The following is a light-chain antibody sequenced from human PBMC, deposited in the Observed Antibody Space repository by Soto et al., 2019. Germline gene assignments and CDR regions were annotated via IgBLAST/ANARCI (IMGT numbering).Light chain of an antibody. CDR2: GAI. J-gene: IGKJ3*01. CDR1: QNIRSY. CDR3: QESYSVPLFT. Sequence: DIQLTQSPSSLSASVGDRVTITCRASQNIRSYMNWFQQKPGKAPKLLIFGAINLQSGAPSRFSGSGSGTDFTLTISSLQPQDVATYYCQESYSVPLFTFGPGTRVEI. V-gene: IGKV1-39*01.